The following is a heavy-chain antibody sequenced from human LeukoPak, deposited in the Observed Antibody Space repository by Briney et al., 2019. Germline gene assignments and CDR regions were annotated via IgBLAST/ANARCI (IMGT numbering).Heavy chain of an antibody. V-gene: IGHV1-69*13. CDR3: ARVPIGYSYGDAFDI. D-gene: IGHD5-18*01. CDR2: IIPIFGTA. Sequence: ASVKVSCKASGGTFSSYAISWVRQAPGQGLEWMGGIIPIFGTANYAQKFQGRVTITADESTSTAYMELSSLRSEDTAVYYCARVPIGYSYGDAFDIWGQGTMVTVSS. J-gene: IGHJ3*02. CDR1: GGTFSSYA.